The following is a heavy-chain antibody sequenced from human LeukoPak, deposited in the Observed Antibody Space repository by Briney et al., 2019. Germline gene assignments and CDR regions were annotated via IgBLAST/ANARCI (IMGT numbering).Heavy chain of an antibody. Sequence: GGSLRLSCAASGFTFSSYSMSWVRQAPGEGLEWVSAITDSGDYTNYADSVKGRFTISRDNSKNTLYLQMNSLRAEDTAIYYCVKRSGYNYGYFDSWGQGTLVTVSS. J-gene: IGHJ4*02. CDR3: VKRSGYNYGYFDS. V-gene: IGHV3-23*01. CDR2: ITDSGDYT. D-gene: IGHD5-18*01. CDR1: GFTFSSYS.